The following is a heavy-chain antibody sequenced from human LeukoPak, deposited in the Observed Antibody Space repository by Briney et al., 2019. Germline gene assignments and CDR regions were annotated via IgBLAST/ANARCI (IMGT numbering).Heavy chain of an antibody. CDR3: AKRTGYGGNSGGGSDY. J-gene: IGHJ4*02. Sequence: GGSLRLSCAASGFTFTTYSMNWVRLAPGKGLEWVSSINRDNDFIYYADSLKGRFTISRDNAKNSLYLQMNSLRAEDTAVYYCAKRTGYGGNSGGGSDYWGQGTLVTVSS. CDR1: GFTFTTYS. CDR2: INRDNDFI. D-gene: IGHD4-23*01. V-gene: IGHV3-21*04.